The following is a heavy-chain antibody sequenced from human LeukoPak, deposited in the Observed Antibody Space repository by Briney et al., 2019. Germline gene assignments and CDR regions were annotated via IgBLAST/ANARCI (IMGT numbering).Heavy chain of an antibody. D-gene: IGHD3-10*01. Sequence: PSGTLSLTCTVSGGSISSGDYYWSWIRQPPGKGLEWIGYIYYSGSTYYNPSLKSRVTISVDTSKNQFSLKLSSVTAADTAVYYCARETKAGWNYGSGPPYGMDVWGQGTTVTVSS. CDR3: ARETKAGWNYGSGPPYGMDV. J-gene: IGHJ6*02. CDR1: GGSISSGDYY. CDR2: IYYSGST. V-gene: IGHV4-30-4*08.